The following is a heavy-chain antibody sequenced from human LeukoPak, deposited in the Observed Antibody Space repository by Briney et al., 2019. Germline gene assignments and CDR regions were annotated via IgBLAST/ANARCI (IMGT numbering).Heavy chain of an antibody. CDR1: GGSISSSSYY. Sequence: PSETLSLTCTVSGGSISSSSYYWGWIRQPPGKGLERIGSIYYSGSTYYNPSLKSRVTISVDTSKNQFSLKLSSVTAADTAVYYCARETYYYDSSGYPFDYWGQGALVTVSS. V-gene: IGHV4-39*07. CDR3: ARETYYYDSSGYPFDY. CDR2: IYYSGST. J-gene: IGHJ4*02. D-gene: IGHD3-22*01.